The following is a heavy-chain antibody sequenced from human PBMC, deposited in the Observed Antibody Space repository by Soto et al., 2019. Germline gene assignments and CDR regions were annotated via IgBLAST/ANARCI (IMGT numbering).Heavy chain of an antibody. V-gene: IGHV4-34*01. J-gene: IGHJ5*02. CDR3: ARDMAICSGGSCYPGFTWFDP. Sequence: SETLCLTCAVYGGSFSGYYWIWIRQPPGKGLEWIGEINHSGSTNYNPSLKSRVTISVDTSKNQFSLKLSSVTAADTAVYYCARDMAICSGGSCYPGFTWFDPWGQGTLVTVSS. CDR1: GGSFSGYY. CDR2: INHSGST. D-gene: IGHD2-15*01.